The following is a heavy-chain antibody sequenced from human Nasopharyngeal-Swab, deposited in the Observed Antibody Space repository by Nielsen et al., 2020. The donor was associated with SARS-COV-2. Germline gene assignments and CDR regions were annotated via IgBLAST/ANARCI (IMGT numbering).Heavy chain of an antibody. D-gene: IGHD1-26*01. V-gene: IGHV3-49*02. Sequence: WIRQPPGKGLEWVGFIRRKAYGGTTEYAAPVKGRFTIPRDDSKSIAYLQMNSLKTEDTAVYYCTRGIVGATSNWFDPWGQGTLVTVSS. CDR2: IRRKAYGGTT. J-gene: IGHJ5*02. CDR3: TRGIVGATSNWFDP.